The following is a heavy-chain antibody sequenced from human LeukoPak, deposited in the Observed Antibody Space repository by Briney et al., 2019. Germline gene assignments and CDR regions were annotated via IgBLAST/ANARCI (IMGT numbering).Heavy chain of an antibody. CDR2: IYYSGST. V-gene: IGHV4-39*01. CDR3: ARQAPPYGSGRSNNWFDP. Sequence: PSETLSLTCTVSGGPISSSSYYWGWIRQPPGKGLEWIGSIYYSGSTYYNPSLKSRVTISVDTSKNQFSLKLSSVTAADTAVYYCARQAPPYGSGRSNNWFDPWGQGTLVTVSS. J-gene: IGHJ5*02. CDR1: GGPISSSSYY. D-gene: IGHD3-10*01.